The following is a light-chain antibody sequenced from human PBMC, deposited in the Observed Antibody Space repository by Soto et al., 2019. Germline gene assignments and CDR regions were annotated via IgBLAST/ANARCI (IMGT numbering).Light chain of an antibody. CDR1: SSDIGHYDY. J-gene: IGLJ1*01. V-gene: IGLV2-14*03. Sequence: QSALTQPASVSGSPGQSITISCTGTSSDIGHYDYVSWYQQHPGKAPKLMIYHVTYRPSGVSNRYSGSKSRNSASLTISGLQADDEADYYCCSLRTSHNYVFGSRTKVTVL. CDR3: CSLRTSHNYV. CDR2: HVT.